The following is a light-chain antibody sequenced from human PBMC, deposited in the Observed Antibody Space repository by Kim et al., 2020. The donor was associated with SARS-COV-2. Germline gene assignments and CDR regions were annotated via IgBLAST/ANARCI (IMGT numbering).Light chain of an antibody. J-gene: IGKJ1*01. CDR1: QNIGSS. CDR3: HQSSSLPRT. CDR2: YAS. Sequence: VAPKEKVTITCRASQNIGSSLHWYQKKPDQSPELLIKYASQSFSGVPSRFSGSGSGTDFTLTINSLEAEDAATYYCHQSSSLPRTFGQGTKVDIK. V-gene: IGKV6-21*01.